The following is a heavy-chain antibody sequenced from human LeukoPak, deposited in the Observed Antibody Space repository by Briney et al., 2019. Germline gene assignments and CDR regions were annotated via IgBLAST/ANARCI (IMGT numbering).Heavy chain of an antibody. Sequence: PGGSLTLSCAASGFTFSSYPMSWLRQAPEKGLEWVSAISGSGGSTYYADSVKGRFTISRDNSKNTLYLQMNSLRAEDTAVYYCAKPKITMVRGVFDYWGQGTLVTVSS. CDR2: ISGSGGST. V-gene: IGHV3-23*01. D-gene: IGHD3-10*01. CDR3: AKPKITMVRGVFDY. CDR1: GFTFSSYP. J-gene: IGHJ4*02.